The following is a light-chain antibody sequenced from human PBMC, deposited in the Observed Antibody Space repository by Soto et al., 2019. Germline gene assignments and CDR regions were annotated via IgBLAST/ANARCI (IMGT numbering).Light chain of an antibody. J-gene: IGLJ2*01. Sequence: QSALTQPASVSGSPGQSITIACTGTSNDVGSYNLVSWYQQHPGKAPKLLIYEGSKRPSGVSNRFSGSKSGNTASLTISGLQAEGEADYYCSSYAGSTNSVVFGGGTKLTVL. CDR1: SNDVGSYNL. CDR3: SSYAGSTNSVV. CDR2: EGS. V-gene: IGLV2-23*01.